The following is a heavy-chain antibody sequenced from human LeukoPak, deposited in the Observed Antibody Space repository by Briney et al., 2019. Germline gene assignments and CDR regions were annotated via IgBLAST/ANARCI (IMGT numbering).Heavy chain of an antibody. CDR3: ARLHSGYDSPFDY. CDR2: IKQDGGEK. J-gene: IGHJ4*02. D-gene: IGHD5-12*01. CDR1: GFTFSSYA. Sequence: GGSLRLSCAASGFTFSSYAMSWVRQAPGKGLEWVANIKQDGGEKYYVDSVKGRFTISRDNAKNSLYLQMNSLRAEDTAVYYCARLHSGYDSPFDYWGQGTLVTVSS. V-gene: IGHV3-7*01.